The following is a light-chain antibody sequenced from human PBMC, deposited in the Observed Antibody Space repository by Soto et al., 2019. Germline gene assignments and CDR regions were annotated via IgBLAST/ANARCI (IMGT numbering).Light chain of an antibody. CDR2: EVV. CDR3: SSYRTGGSYV. J-gene: IGLJ1*01. Sequence: QSVLTQPPSASGSPGQSVTISCTGTKNDIGVYDFVSWYQHHPGKAPRLIIYEVVQRPSGVPDRFSGSKSGNTASLTVSGLQAEDEADYYCSSYRTGGSYVFGTGTKLTVL. V-gene: IGLV2-8*01. CDR1: KNDIGVYDF.